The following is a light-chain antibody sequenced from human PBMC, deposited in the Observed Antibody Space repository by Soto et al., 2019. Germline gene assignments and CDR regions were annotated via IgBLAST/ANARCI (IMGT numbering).Light chain of an antibody. CDR3: QQYNSYPPN. CDR2: GAS. Sequence: EIVMTQSPATLSVSPGERATLSRRASQTVNSNLAWYQQKPGQAPRLLIYGASTRATGIPARFSGSGSGTEFTLTISSLQSEDFATYYCQQYNSYPPNFGGGTKVDIK. CDR1: QTVNSN. J-gene: IGKJ4*01. V-gene: IGKV3-15*01.